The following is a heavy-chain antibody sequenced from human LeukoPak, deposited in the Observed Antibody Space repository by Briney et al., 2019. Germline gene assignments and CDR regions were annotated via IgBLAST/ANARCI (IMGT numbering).Heavy chain of an antibody. CDR3: ARSGTYQYSSAYDY. CDR1: GGSISSSSYY. D-gene: IGHD3-10*01. CDR2: IYYSGST. Sequence: PSETLSLTCIVSGGSISSSSYYWGWIRQPPGKGLEWIGSIYYSGSTNYNPSLNSRVTVSLDTSKNQFSLKLTSVTAADTAVYYCARSGTYQYSSAYDYWGQGTLVTVSS. J-gene: IGHJ4*01. V-gene: IGHV4-39*01.